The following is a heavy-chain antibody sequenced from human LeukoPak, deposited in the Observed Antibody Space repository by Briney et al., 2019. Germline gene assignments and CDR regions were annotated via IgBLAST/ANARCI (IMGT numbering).Heavy chain of an antibody. J-gene: IGHJ6*02. V-gene: IGHV3-23*01. CDR2: ISASGGST. D-gene: IGHD1-26*01. CDR3: AKYVGQSGSNYYGLDV. CDR1: GFTFSTYA. Sequence: GGSLRLSCVVSGFTFSTYAMNWVRQAPGKGLEWVLGISASGGSTYYTDSVKGRFTISRDNSKNTLFMQMNSLRDEDTALYYCAKYVGQSGSNYYGLDVWGQGTAVTVSS.